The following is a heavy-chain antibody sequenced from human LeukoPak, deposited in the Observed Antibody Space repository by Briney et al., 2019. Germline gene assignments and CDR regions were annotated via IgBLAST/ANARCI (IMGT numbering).Heavy chain of an antibody. V-gene: IGHV3-21*01. D-gene: IGHD2-2*01. CDR2: ISTSSIYI. J-gene: IGHJ5*02. CDR3: ARGSEVVAAANNWFDP. Sequence: GGSLRLSRAASGFTFSSYSMNWVRQAPGMGLEWVSSISTSSIYIYYADSVKGRFTISRDNAKNSLYLQMNSLRAEDTAVYYCARGSEVVAAANNWFDPWGQGTLVTVSS. CDR1: GFTFSSYS.